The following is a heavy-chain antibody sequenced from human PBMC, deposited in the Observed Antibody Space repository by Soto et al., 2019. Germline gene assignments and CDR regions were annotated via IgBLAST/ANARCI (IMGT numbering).Heavy chain of an antibody. J-gene: IGHJ4*02. Sequence: PSETLSLTCTVSSGSISNSNYYWGWIRQPPGKGLEWIGSVYYGGGTYYNPSLTSRVTISVDTSKNQFFLKLTSVTAADTAMYFCARHSPAGGNYDSSGYYNWGQGTLVTVSS. CDR2: VYYGGGT. CDR3: ARHSPAGGNYDSSGYYN. D-gene: IGHD3-22*01. V-gene: IGHV4-39*01. CDR1: SGSISNSNYY.